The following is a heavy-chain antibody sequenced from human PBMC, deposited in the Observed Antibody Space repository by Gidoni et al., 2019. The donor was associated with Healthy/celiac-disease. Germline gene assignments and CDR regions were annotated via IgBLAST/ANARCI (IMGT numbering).Heavy chain of an antibody. CDR1: GFTFSSYA. J-gene: IGHJ6*02. CDR3: AKDRYYGSGKVLYYYYGMDV. D-gene: IGHD3-10*01. Sequence: EVQLLESGGGLVQPGGSLRLSCAASGFTFSSYAMSWVRQAPGKGLEWVSAISGSGGSTYYADSVKGRFTISRDNSKNTLYLQMNSLRAEDTAVYYCAKDRYYGSGKVLYYYYGMDVWGQGTTVTVSS. V-gene: IGHV3-23*01. CDR2: ISGSGGST.